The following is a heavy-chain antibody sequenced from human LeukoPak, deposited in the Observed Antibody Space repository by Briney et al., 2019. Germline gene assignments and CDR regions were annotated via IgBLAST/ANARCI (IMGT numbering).Heavy chain of an antibody. CDR3: ARDAATSVGMPHY. V-gene: IGHV3-30-3*01. CDR1: GFTFSSYA. D-gene: IGHD2-2*01. J-gene: IGHJ4*02. CDR2: ISYDGSNK. Sequence: GGSVRLSCAASGFTFSSYAMHWVRQAPGKGLEWVAVISYDGSNKYYADSVKGRFTISRDNSKNTMYLQMNSLRAEDTAVYYCARDAATSVGMPHYWGQGTVVTVSS.